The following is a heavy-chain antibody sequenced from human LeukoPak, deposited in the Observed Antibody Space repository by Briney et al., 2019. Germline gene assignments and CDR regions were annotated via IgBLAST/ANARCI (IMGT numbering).Heavy chain of an antibody. CDR1: GGSISSSGYS. CDR2: IYHSGSA. Sequence: SETLSLTCAVSGGSISSSGYSWSWIRQPPGKGLEWIGYIYHSGSACYNPSLKSRVTISVDRSKNQFSLKLRSVTAADTAVYYCAREPTGYYYGMDVWGQGTTVTVSS. V-gene: IGHV4-30-2*01. J-gene: IGHJ6*02. D-gene: IGHD1-1*01. CDR3: AREPTGYYYGMDV.